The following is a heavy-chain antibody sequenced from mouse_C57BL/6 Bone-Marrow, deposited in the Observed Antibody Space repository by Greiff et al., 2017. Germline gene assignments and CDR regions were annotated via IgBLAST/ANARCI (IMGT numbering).Heavy chain of an antibody. CDR2: IDPSDSYT. D-gene: IGHD4-1*02. Sequence: QVQLKQPGAELVMPGASVKLSCKASGYTFTSYWMHWVKQRPGQGLEWIGEIDPSDSYTKYNQKFKGKSTLTVDNSSSTAYMQLSSLTSEDSAVYYCASPNWDGAMDYWGQGTSVTVSS. CDR3: ASPNWDGAMDY. J-gene: IGHJ4*01. CDR1: GYTFTSYW. V-gene: IGHV1-69*01.